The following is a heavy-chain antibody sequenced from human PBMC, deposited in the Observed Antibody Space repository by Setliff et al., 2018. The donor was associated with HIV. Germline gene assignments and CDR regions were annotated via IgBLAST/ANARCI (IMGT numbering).Heavy chain of an antibody. CDR2: ISGSGSST. CDR1: EFTFSVYA. V-gene: IGHV3-23*01. Sequence: PGGSLRLSCAASEFTFSVYAMSWLRQAPGKGLEWVSGISGSGSSTYYADSVKGRFTISRDNSKNTLYLQMNRLRADDTAIYYCAKGASLVPRRPHYCVRDPIEGSPDYFDYWGQGTLVTVSS. D-gene: IGHD3-10*02. J-gene: IGHJ4*02. CDR3: AKGASLVPRRPHYCVRDPIEGSPDYFDY.